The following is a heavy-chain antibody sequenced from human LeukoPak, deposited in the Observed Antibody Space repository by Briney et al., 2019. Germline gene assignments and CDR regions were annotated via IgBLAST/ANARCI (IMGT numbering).Heavy chain of an antibody. Sequence: SETLSLTCTVSGGSISSSSYYWGWIRQPPGKGLEWIGSIYYSGSTYYNPSLKSRVTISVDTSKNQFSLKLSSVTAADTAVYYCARLPLMITFGGVIDYWGQGTLVTVSS. J-gene: IGHJ4*02. CDR3: ARLPLMITFGGVIDY. CDR1: GGSISSSSYY. CDR2: IYYSGST. V-gene: IGHV4-39*01. D-gene: IGHD3-16*02.